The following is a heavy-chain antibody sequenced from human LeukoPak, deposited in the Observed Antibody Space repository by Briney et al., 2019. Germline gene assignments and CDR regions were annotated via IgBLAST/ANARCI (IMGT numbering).Heavy chain of an antibody. J-gene: IGHJ4*02. D-gene: IGHD3-3*01. Sequence: SETLSLTCAVYGGSFSGYYWSWIRQPPGKGLEWIGEINHSGSTNYNPSLKSRVTISVDTSKNQFSLKLSSVTAADTAVYYCARILFWSGYDYWGQGTLVTVSS. CDR2: INHSGST. CDR3: ARILFWSGYDY. V-gene: IGHV4-34*01. CDR1: GGSFSGYY.